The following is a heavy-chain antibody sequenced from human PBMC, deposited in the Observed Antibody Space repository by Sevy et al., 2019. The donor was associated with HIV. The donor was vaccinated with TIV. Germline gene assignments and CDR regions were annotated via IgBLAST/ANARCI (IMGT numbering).Heavy chain of an antibody. Sequence: GGSLRLSCAGSGFTFRSYGIYWVRQSPGKGLEWVAFISFDGRNTYSADSVKGRFTVSRDNSNNAVYLQMNNLRTEDTAMYYCAKAILGDNSPWFFFDYWGQGTQVTVS. CDR2: ISFDGRNT. V-gene: IGHV3-30*18. J-gene: IGHJ4*02. CDR1: GFTFRSYG. CDR3: AKAILGDNSPWFFFDY. D-gene: IGHD4-4*01.